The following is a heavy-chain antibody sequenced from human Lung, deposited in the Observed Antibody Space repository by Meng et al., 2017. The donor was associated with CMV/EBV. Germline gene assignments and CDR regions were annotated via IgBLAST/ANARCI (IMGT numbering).Heavy chain of an antibody. CDR3: AREGVFGVVIAGYYGMDV. D-gene: IGHD3-3*01. CDR1: GFTFSSYW. V-gene: IGHV3-7*01. CDR2: IKQDGSEK. Sequence: GEXXKISCAASGFTFSSYWMSWVRQAPGKGLEWVANIKQDGSEKYYVDSVKGRFTISRDNAKNSLYLQMNSLRAEDTAVYYCAREGVFGVVIAGYYGMDVWXQGTTVTFSS. J-gene: IGHJ6*02.